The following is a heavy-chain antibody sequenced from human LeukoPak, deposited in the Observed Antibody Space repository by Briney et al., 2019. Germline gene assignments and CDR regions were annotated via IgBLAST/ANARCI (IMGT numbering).Heavy chain of an antibody. CDR3: ARDLRCGGDCYSNDAFDI. V-gene: IGHV3-7*05. Sequence: GGSLRLSCAASGFTFSSYWMSWVRQAPGKGLEWVANIKQDGSEKYYVDSVKGRFTISRDNAKNSLYLQMNSLRAEDTAVYYCARDLRCGGDCYSNDAFDIWGQGTMATVSS. J-gene: IGHJ3*02. D-gene: IGHD2-21*02. CDR2: IKQDGSEK. CDR1: GFTFSSYW.